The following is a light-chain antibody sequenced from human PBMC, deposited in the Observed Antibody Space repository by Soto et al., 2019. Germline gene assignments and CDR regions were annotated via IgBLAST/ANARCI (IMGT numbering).Light chain of an antibody. CDR3: QQYNNWPQT. CDR2: GAS. J-gene: IGKJ1*01. CDR1: QSVSSN. V-gene: IGKV3-15*01. Sequence: EIVMTQSPAPLSVSPGERATLSCRASQSVSSNLAWYQQKPGQAPSLLIYGASTRATGIPARFSGSGSGTEFTLTISSLQSEDFAVYYCQQYNNWPQTFGQGTKVDIK.